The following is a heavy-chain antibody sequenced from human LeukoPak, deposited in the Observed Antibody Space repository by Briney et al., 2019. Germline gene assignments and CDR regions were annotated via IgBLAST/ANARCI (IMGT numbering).Heavy chain of an antibody. CDR3: ARGRRYSYGDLDY. J-gene: IGHJ4*02. Sequence: ASVKVSCKASGYTFTSYDINWVRQATGQGLEWMRWMNPNSGNTGYAQKFQGRVTMTRNTSISTAYMELSSLRSEDTAVYYCARGRRYSYGDLDYWGQGTLVTVSS. D-gene: IGHD5-18*01. CDR1: GYTFTSYD. CDR2: MNPNSGNT. V-gene: IGHV1-8*01.